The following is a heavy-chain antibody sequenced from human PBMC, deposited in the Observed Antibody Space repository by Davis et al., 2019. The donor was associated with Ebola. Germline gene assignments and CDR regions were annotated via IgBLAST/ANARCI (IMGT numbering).Heavy chain of an antibody. J-gene: IGHJ3*02. CDR1: GGSISSSSYY. Sequence: SETLSLTCTVSGGSISSSSYYWGWIRQPPGKGLEWIGSIYYSGSTYYNPSLKSRVTISVDTSKNQFSLKLSSVTAADTAVYSCARVRIDYGGNSGAFDIWGQGTLVTVSS. D-gene: IGHD4-23*01. CDR3: ARVRIDYGGNSGAFDI. V-gene: IGHV4-39*01. CDR2: IYYSGST.